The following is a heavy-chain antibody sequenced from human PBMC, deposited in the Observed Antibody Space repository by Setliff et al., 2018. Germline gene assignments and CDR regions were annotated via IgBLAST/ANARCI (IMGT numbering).Heavy chain of an antibody. CDR1: GYSISSGYY. J-gene: IGHJ3*02. D-gene: IGHD3-16*02. V-gene: IGHV4-38-2*02. Sequence: SETLSLTCAVSGYSISSGYYWGWIRQPPGKGLEWIGNIYHRGSTYYNPSLKSRVTISIDTSKNQFSLKLSSVTAADTAVYYGARDLYDYVWGTYRYHDAFDIWGQGTMVTVSS. CDR3: ARDLYDYVWGTYRYHDAFDI. CDR2: IYHRGST.